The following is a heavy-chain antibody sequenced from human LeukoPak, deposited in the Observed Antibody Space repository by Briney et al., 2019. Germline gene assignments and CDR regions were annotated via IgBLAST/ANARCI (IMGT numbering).Heavy chain of an antibody. J-gene: IGHJ4*02. Sequence: SETLSLTCTVSGGSVSRNSDYWGWIRRPPGKGLEWIGSIYYGGSTYYNPSLKSRVTISVDTSKNQFSLKLSSVTAADTAVYYCATFTLLFDYWGQGTLVTVSS. CDR2: IYYGGST. V-gene: IGHV4-39*07. CDR3: ATFTLLFDY. CDR1: GGSVSRNSDY.